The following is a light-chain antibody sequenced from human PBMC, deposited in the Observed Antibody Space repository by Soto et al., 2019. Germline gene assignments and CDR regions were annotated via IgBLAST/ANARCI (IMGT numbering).Light chain of an antibody. CDR1: NSNIGAGYD. CDR2: GNS. Sequence: QSALAQPPSVSGAPGQRVTISCTGSNSNIGAGYDVHWYQQLPGTAPKLLIYGNSNRPSGVPDRFSGSKSVTSASLAISGLQSEDEPHYYCAAWADYLNGVVFGGGTKVTVL. CDR3: AAWADYLNGVV. J-gene: IGLJ2*01. V-gene: IGLV1-40*01.